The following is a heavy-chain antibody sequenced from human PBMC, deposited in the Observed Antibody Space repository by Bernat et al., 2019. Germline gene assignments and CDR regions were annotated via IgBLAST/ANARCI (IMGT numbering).Heavy chain of an antibody. Sequence: QVQLQQWGAGLLKPSETLSLTCAVYGGSFSGYYWSWIRQPPGKGLEWIGEINHSGSTNYNPSLKSRVTISVDTSKNQFYLKLSSVTAADTAVYYCARGLRWPQYYFDYWGQGTLVTVSS. CDR2: INHSGST. V-gene: IGHV4-34*01. J-gene: IGHJ4*02. CDR3: ARGLRWPQYYFDY. CDR1: GGSFSGYY. D-gene: IGHD4-23*01.